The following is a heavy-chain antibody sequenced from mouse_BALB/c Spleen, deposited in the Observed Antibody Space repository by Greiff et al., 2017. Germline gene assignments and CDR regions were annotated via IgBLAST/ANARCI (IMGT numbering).Heavy chain of an antibody. CDR3: ASSGTDYMDY. D-gene: IGHD4-1*01. Sequence: EVQLQESGPSLVKPSQSLSLSCSVSGDSFTSGYWNWVRKFPGNKLECMGYISYSGSNYYNPSLKSRISITRDTSKNQYYLQLNSVTTEDTATYYCASSGTDYMDYWGQGTTLTVSS. CDR1: GDSFTSGY. J-gene: IGHJ2*01. V-gene: IGHV3-8*02. CDR2: ISYSGSN.